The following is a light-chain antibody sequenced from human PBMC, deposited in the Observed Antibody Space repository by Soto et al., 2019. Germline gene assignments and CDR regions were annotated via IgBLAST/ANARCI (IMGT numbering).Light chain of an antibody. CDR3: AAWDDSLNVV. V-gene: IGLV1-44*01. Sequence: QAVVTQPPSASGTPGQRVTISCSGSSSNIGSNTVNWYQQLPGTAPKLLIYSNNQRPSGVPDRFSGSKSGTSASLAISGLQSEDEADYYCAAWDDSLNVVFGGGTKLT. J-gene: IGLJ2*01. CDR2: SNN. CDR1: SSNIGSNT.